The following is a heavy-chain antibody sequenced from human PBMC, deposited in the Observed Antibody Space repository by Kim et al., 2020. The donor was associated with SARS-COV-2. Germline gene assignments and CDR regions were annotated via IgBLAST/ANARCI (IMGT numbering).Heavy chain of an antibody. D-gene: IGHD6-13*01. J-gene: IGHJ5*02. V-gene: IGHV1-2*04. CDR3: ARASYSGSWYSRWFDP. CDR2: INPNSGGT. Sequence: ASVKVSCKASGYTFTGYYMHWVRQAPGQGLEWMGWINPNSGGTNYAQKFQGWVTMTRDTSISTAYMELSRLRSDDTAVYYCARASYSGSWYSRWFDPWGQGTLVTVSS. CDR1: GYTFTGYY.